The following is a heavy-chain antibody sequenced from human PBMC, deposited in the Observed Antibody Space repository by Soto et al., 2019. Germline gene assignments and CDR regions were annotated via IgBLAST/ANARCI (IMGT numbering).Heavy chain of an antibody. V-gene: IGHV1-69*06. J-gene: IGHJ3*02. Sequence: SVKVSCKASGGTFSSYAISWVRQAPGQGLEWMGGIIPIFGTANYAQKFQGRVTITADKSTSTAYMELSSLRSEDTAVYYCARGLLLGYCSGGSCYPDVFAIWGQGSMVIVSS. D-gene: IGHD2-15*01. CDR3: ARGLLLGYCSGGSCYPDVFAI. CDR1: GGTFSSYA. CDR2: IIPIFGTA.